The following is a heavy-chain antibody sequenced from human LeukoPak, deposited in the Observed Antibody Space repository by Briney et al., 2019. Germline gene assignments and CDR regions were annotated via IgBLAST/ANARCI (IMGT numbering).Heavy chain of an antibody. Sequence: GGSLRLSCAASGFTFSSYSMNWVRQAPGKGLEWVSSISSSSSYIYYADSVKGRFTISRDNAKNSLYLQMSSLRAEDTAVYYCAREVTSYWYFDLWGRGTLVTVSS. CDR3: AREVTSYWYFDL. D-gene: IGHD2-21*02. J-gene: IGHJ2*01. V-gene: IGHV3-21*01. CDR1: GFTFSSYS. CDR2: ISSSSSYI.